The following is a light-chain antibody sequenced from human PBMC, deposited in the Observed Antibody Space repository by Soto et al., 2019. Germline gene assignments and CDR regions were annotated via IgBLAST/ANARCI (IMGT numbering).Light chain of an antibody. V-gene: IGKV3-20*01. J-gene: IGKJ2*01. Sequence: EIVLTQSPGTLSLSPGETATLSCRASQRVSNSYLAWYQKKPGQAPRLLIYGASSRAAGIPDRFSGSGSGTDFTLTINRLXPEDXXXXXXXQYGGSPPFTFGQGTKVEI. CDR2: GAS. CDR3: XQYGGSPPFT. CDR1: QRVSNSY.